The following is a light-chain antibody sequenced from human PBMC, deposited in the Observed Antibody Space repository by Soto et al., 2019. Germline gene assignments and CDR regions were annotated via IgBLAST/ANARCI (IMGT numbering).Light chain of an antibody. CDR2: GAS. J-gene: IGKJ1*01. Sequence: DRVLTQSPGTLSVSPGERAILSCRASQGVGNNLAWYQQKPGQAPRLLIYGASTRATGISARFSGSGSETEFTLTIDSLQSEDFAVYYCQQYGNSRGTFGQGTKVDIK. V-gene: IGKV3-15*01. CDR3: QQYGNSRGT. CDR1: QGVGNN.